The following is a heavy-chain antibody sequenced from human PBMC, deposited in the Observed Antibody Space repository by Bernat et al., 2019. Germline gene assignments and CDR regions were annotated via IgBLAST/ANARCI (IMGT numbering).Heavy chain of an antibody. CDR1: GFTFIKNA. CDR3: ARQGGGLIAFDY. D-gene: IGHD2/OR15-2a*01. Sequence: EVQLLESGGGLVQPGGSLRLSCAASGFTFIKNAMDWVRQAPGKGLEWVSAISGDGAVTYIADSVKGRFTISRDNSQNTLYLQMNSLRAEDTAVYYCARQGGGLIAFDYWGQGTVVTVSS. CDR2: ISGDGAVT. V-gene: IGHV3-23*01. J-gene: IGHJ4*02.